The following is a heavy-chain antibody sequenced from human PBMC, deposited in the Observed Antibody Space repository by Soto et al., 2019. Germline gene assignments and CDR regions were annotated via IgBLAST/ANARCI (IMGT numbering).Heavy chain of an antibody. D-gene: IGHD5-12*01. CDR1: GFTVSGNY. CDR3: ASRSVPTMSWFFDL. J-gene: IGHJ2*01. CDR2: SYSGGSA. V-gene: IGHV3-66*01. Sequence: EVQLVESGGDLVQPGGSLRLSCVASGFTVSGNYMIWVRQAPGKGLEWVSLSYSGGSAYYADSVKGRFTVSRDNSKNTRYLQIHSLRAEDTAVYYCASRSVPTMSWFFDLWGRGSLVTVSS.